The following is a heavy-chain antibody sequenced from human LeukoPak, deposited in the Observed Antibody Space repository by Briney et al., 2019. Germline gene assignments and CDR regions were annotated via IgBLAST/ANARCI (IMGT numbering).Heavy chain of an antibody. D-gene: IGHD2-15*01. J-gene: IGHJ4*02. V-gene: IGHV3-30*02. Sequence: GGSLRLSCAASGFTFSSYGMHWVRQAPGKGLEWVAFIRYDGSNKYYADSVKGRFTISRDNAKNTLYLQMNSLRAGDTAVYYCASTPNGVAAIYFDYWGQETLVTVSS. CDR2: IRYDGSNK. CDR1: GFTFSSYG. CDR3: ASTPNGVAAIYFDY.